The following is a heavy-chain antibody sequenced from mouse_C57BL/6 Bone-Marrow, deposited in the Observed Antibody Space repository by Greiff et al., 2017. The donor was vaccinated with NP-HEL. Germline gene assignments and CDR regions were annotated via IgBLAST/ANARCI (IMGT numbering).Heavy chain of an antibody. J-gene: IGHJ3*01. V-gene: IGHV5-4*01. Sequence: EVQGVESGGGLVKPGGSLKLSCAASCFPFRLYALSFVRHPPDPSLAFVAPISDCCSYTYYPDNVKGRFTISRDNAKNNLYLQMSHLKSEDTAMYYCARRVPRGTWFAYWGQGTLVTVSA. CDR1: CFPFRLYA. D-gene: IGHD5-1*01. CDR2: ISDCCSYT. CDR3: ARRVPRGTWFAY.